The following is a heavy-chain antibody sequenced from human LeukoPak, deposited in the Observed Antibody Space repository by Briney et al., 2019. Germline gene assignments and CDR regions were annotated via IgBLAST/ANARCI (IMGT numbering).Heavy chain of an antibody. CDR3: TRDALYGDPSYYYMDV. CDR1: GFTFNGFW. V-gene: IGHV3-7*01. J-gene: IGHJ6*03. D-gene: IGHD4-17*01. Sequence: YPGGSLRLSCAASGFTFNGFWMSWVRQAPGKGLEWVANIKQDGSDIYYLGSVRGRFTISRDNAVNSLYLQMNSLRAGDTAVYYCTRDALYGDPSYYYMDVWGKGTTVTVSS. CDR2: IKQDGSDI.